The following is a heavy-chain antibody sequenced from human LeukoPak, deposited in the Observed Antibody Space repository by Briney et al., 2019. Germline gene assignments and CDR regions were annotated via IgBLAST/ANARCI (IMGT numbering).Heavy chain of an antibody. J-gene: IGHJ4*02. D-gene: IGHD5-24*01. CDR1: GGSISSYY. CDR3: ARGRGMLATMNY. V-gene: IGHV4-34*01. CDR2: INHSGST. Sequence: SETLSLTCTVSGGSISSYYWGWIRQPPGKGLEWIGEINHSGSTNYNPSLKSRVTISVDTSKNQFSLKLSSVTAADTAVYYCARGRGMLATMNYWGQGTLVTVSS.